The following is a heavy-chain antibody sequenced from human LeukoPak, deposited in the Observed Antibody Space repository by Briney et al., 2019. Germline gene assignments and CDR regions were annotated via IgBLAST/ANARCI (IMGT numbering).Heavy chain of an antibody. CDR3: AREIFGSGSDPDF. V-gene: IGHV3-33*01. Sequence: PGRSLRLSCAASGFAFNTYAMHWVRQAPGQGLEWVALIWHDGSHKFYSNSVRGQFTISRDNSKNTVSLQMNNLRPEDTAVYYCAREIFGSGSDPDFWGQGTLVTVSS. D-gene: IGHD3-10*01. CDR1: GFAFNTYA. J-gene: IGHJ4*02. CDR2: IWHDGSHK.